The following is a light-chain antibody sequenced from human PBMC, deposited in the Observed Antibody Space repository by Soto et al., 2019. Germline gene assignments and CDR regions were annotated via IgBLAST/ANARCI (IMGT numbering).Light chain of an antibody. CDR1: QSVSSN. CDR3: QQRSKWVT. CDR2: GAS. V-gene: IGKV3-15*01. J-gene: IGKJ4*01. Sequence: EIVMTQSPATLSVSPGARAPLSCRASQSVSSNLAWYQQKPGQAPRLLIYGASTRATGIPARFSGSGSGTEFTLTISSLQSEDFAVYYCQQRSKWVTFGRGTKVDIK.